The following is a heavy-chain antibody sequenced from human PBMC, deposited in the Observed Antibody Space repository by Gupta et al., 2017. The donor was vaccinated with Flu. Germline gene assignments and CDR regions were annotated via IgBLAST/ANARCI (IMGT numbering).Heavy chain of an antibody. J-gene: IGHJ6*02. D-gene: IGHD3-3*01. V-gene: IGHV4-34*01. CDR1: GGSFSGYY. CDR2: INHSGST. Sequence: QVQLQQWGAGLLKPSETLSLTCAVYGGSFSGYYWSWIRQPPGKGLEWIGEINHSGSTNYNPSLKSRVTISVDTSKNQFSLKRSSVTAADTAVYYCARGRGNYDFWSGYYRSGYYYYYGRDVWGQGTAVTVSS. CDR3: ARGRGNYDFWSGYYRSGYYYYYGRDV.